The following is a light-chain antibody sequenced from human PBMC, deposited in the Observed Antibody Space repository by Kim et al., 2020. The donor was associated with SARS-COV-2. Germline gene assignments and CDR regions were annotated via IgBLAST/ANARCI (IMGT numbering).Light chain of an antibody. CDR3: QSYDSMPV. CDR2: EDN. CDR1: SGSIASNY. J-gene: IGLJ3*02. V-gene: IGLV6-57*01. Sequence: NFMLTQPHSVSESPGKTVTISCTRSSGSIASNYVQWYQQRPGSSPTSVIYEDNQRPSGVPDRFSGSIDSSSNSASLTISGLKTEDEADYYCQSYDSMPVFGGGTQLTVL.